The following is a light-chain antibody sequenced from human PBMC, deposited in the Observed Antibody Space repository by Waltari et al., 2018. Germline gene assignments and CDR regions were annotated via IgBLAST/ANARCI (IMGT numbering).Light chain of an antibody. J-gene: IGLJ3*02. V-gene: IGLV1-44*01. Sequence: QSVLTQPPSTSGTPGQSVTISCSGSSSNIGTNYVSWYQQLPGTAPTLLIYNNNPRPSGVPDRFSGCKSGTSASLAISGLQSEDEADYYCATWDDSLNGWVFGGGTKLTVL. CDR2: NNN. CDR1: SSNIGTNY. CDR3: ATWDDSLNGWV.